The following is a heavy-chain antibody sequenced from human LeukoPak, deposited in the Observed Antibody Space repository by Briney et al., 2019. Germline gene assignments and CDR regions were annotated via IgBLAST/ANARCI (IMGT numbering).Heavy chain of an antibody. D-gene: IGHD6-6*01. J-gene: IGHJ4*02. V-gene: IGHV3-21*01. CDR3: AREFEYSTSGAGY. CDR1: GFPFSGYS. Sequence: GGSLRLSCAGSGFPFSGYSMNWVRQTPGKGLEWVSSMSILSGITYYAESVKGRFTVSRDNSKNLLHLQMNSLRVEDTAIYYCAREFEYSTSGAGYWGQGTLVTVSS. CDR2: MSILSGIT.